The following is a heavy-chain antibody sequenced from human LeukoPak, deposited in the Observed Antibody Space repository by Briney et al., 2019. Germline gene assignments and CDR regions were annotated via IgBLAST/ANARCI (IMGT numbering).Heavy chain of an antibody. V-gene: IGHV4-59*11. Sequence: SETLSLTCTVSGASISSHYWSWIRQPPGKGLEWIGYISYTGSTNYNSSLRSRVTISVDTSKNQFSLRLSPVTAADRAVYYCARGYSYGYRFDLWGRGTLVTVSS. CDR1: GASISSHY. CDR3: ARGYSYGYRFDL. CDR2: ISYTGST. J-gene: IGHJ2*01. D-gene: IGHD5-18*01.